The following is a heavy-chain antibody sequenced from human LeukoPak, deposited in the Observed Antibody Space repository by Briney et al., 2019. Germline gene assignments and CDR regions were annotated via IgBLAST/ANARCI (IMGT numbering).Heavy chain of an antibody. D-gene: IGHD1-26*01. CDR2: INHSGRT. CDR1: GGPFSGYY. J-gene: IGHJ4*02. CDR3: TRESGAFSPFGF. V-gene: IGHV4-34*01. Sequence: SETLSLTCAVYGGPFSGYYWTWIRQPPGKGLEWIGEINHSGRTKYNPPLQSRVTISVDTSKTQFSLRLSSVTAAGTAMYYCTRESGAFSPFGFWGQGTLVTVSS.